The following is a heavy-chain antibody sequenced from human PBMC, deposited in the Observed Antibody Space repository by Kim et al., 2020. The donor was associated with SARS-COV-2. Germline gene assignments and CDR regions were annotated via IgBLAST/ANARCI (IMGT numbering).Heavy chain of an antibody. CDR3: ARGGDSSGIRYFDL. CDR1: GGSFSGYY. CDR2: INHSGST. J-gene: IGHJ2*01. V-gene: IGHV4-34*01. Sequence: SETLSLTCAVYGGSFSGYYWSWIRHPPGKGLEWIGEINHSGSTNYNPSLKSRVTISVDTSKNQFSLKLSSVTAADTAVYYCARGGDSSGIRYFDLWGRGTLVTVSS. D-gene: IGHD3-22*01.